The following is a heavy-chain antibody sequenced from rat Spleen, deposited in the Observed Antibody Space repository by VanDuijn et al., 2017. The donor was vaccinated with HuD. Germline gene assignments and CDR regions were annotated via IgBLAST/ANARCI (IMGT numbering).Heavy chain of an antibody. Sequence: EVQLVESDGGLVQPGRSLKLSCAASGFTFSNYDMAWVRQAPKAGLEWVAIISYDGLGTYYRDSVKGRFTISRDNPKSTLYLQMDSLRSEDTDTYYCVRQRNPGGGTSYWYFDVWVPGTMVTVSS. CDR1: GFTFSNYD. D-gene: IGHD4-2*01. CDR3: VRQRNPGGGTSYWYFDV. CDR2: ISYDGLGT. J-gene: IGHJ1*01. V-gene: IGHV5-29*01.